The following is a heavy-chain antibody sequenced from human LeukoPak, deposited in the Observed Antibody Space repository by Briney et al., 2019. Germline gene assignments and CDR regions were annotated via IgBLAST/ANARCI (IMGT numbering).Heavy chain of an antibody. D-gene: IGHD6-13*01. CDR2: IYTSGST. CDR3: ARDATHEYSSS. CDR1: GGSISSGSYY. V-gene: IGHV4-61*02. Sequence: SETLSLTCTVSGGSISSGSYYWSWIRQPAGKGLEWIGRIYTSGSTNYNPSLKSRVTISVDTSKNQFSLKLSSVTAADTAVYYCARDATHEYSSSWGQGTLVTVSS. J-gene: IGHJ4*02.